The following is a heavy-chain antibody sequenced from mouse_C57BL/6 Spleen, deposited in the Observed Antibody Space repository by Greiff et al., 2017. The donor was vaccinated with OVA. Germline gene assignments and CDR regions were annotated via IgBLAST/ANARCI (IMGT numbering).Heavy chain of an antibody. V-gene: IGHV1-55*01. CDR2: IYPGSGST. Sequence: VQLQQPGAELVKPGASVKMSCKASGYTFTSYWITWVKQRPGQGLEWIGDIYPGSGSTNYNEKFKSKATLTVDTSSSTAYMQLSSLTSEDSAVYYCARRDYYGSSYGYVGVWGTGTTVTVST. J-gene: IGHJ1*03. CDR3: ARRDYYGSSYGYVGV. CDR1: GYTFTSYW. D-gene: IGHD1-1*01.